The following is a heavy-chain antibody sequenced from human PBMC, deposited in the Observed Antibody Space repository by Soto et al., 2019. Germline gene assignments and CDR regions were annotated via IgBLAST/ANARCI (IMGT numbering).Heavy chain of an antibody. J-gene: IGHJ4*02. CDR1: GFTFSSYG. CDR3: AKEYRNGSYYPSYFDY. D-gene: IGHD1-26*01. CDR2: ISYDGSNK. Sequence: GGSLRLSCAASGFTFSSYGMHWVRQAPGKGLEWVAVISYDGSNKYYADSVKGRFTISRDNSKNTLYLQMNSLRAEDTAVYYCAKEYRNGSYYPSYFDYWGQGTLVTVSS. V-gene: IGHV3-30*18.